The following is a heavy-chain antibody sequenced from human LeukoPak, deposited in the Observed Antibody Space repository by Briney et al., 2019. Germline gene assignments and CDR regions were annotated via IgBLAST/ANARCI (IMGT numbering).Heavy chain of an antibody. CDR3: VVVITLFDY. D-gene: IGHD3-22*01. J-gene: IGHJ4*02. Sequence: GGSLRLSCAASGFTFSSYWMSWVRQAPGKGLEWVANIKQDGSEKYYVDSVKGRFTISRDNAKNSLYLQMNSLRADDTAVYYCVVVITLFDYLGQGTLVTVSS. V-gene: IGHV3-7*01. CDR2: IKQDGSEK. CDR1: GFTFSSYW.